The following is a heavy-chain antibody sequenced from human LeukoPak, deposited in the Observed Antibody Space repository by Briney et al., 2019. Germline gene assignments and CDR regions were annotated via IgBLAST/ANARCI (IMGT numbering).Heavy chain of an antibody. CDR1: GYTFTSYA. D-gene: IGHD2-15*01. CDR3: AREVVAATPRGYYYYMDV. Sequence: ASVKVSCKASGYTFTSYAMNWVRQAPGQGLEWMGWINTNTGNPTYAQGFTGRFVFSLDTSVSTAYLQISSLKAEDTAVYYCAREVVAATPRGYYYYMDVWGKGTTVTVSS. V-gene: IGHV7-4-1*02. J-gene: IGHJ6*03. CDR2: INTNTGNP.